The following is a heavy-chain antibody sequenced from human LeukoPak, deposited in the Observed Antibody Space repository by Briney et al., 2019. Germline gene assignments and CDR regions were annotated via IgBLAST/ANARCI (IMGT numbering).Heavy chain of an antibody. CDR2: IIPGGCRT. CDR3: ARAGGIIEFFDL. Sequence: ASVNVSCKASGYNFYTKYIHWVRQAPGQGLDWMGMIIPGGCRTTFPQKFQGRVTMTRDTSTSTVYMELSGLRSEDTALYYCARAGGIIEFFDLWGRGTLVTVSS. V-gene: IGHV1-46*02. CDR1: GYNFYTKY. D-gene: IGHD3-16*01. J-gene: IGHJ2*01.